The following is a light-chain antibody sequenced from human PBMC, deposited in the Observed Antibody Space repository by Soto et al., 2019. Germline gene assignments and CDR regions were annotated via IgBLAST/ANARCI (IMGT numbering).Light chain of an antibody. CDR1: TSDIGGYKY. V-gene: IGLV2-11*01. J-gene: IGLJ1*01. CDR3: CSSARTTHV. Sequence: QSALTQPPSVSGSPGQSVTISCTGTTSDIGGYKYVSWYQPLPGKAPKLMIFDVTKRPSGVPDRFSGSNSGNTASLTISGLQAEDEAIYYCCSSARTTHVFGTGTKLTVL. CDR2: DVT.